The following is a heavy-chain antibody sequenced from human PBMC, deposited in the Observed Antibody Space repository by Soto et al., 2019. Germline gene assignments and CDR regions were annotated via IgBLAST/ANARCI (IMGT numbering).Heavy chain of an antibody. CDR2: VNYSGST. CDR1: GGSHSSYY. CDR3: ARDWGRCMDL. V-gene: IGHV4-59*01. D-gene: IGHD3-16*01. Sequence: QVQLQESGPGLVTPSETLSLTCTVSGGSHSSYYWSWIRQPPGKGLEWIAYVNYSGSTNDNPSLRSRATIPVDTSKTQSSLQLSSVTAAVTAVYYGARDWGRCMDLWDQGTTVTVSS. J-gene: IGHJ6*02.